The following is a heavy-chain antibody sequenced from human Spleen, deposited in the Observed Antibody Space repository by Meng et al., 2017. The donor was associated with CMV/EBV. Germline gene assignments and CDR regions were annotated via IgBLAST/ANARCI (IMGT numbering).Heavy chain of an antibody. V-gene: IGHV4-34*01. J-gene: IGHJ4*02. CDR3: ARGPRRFPGQTTVTKRGTHYFDY. Sequence: SKTLSLTFAVYGGSFRGYYWGWFRQLPGKGLEWIREFNQSGSTNYNPSPKSRVTISVDTSTNQFSLKLSSVTAADTAVYYCARGPRRFPGQTTVTKRGTHYFDYWGQGTLVTVSS. CDR2: FNQSGST. CDR1: GGSFRGYY. D-gene: IGHD4-17*01.